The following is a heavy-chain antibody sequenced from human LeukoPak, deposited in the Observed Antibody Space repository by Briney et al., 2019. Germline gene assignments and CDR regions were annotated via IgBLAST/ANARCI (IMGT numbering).Heavy chain of an antibody. CDR2: ISSSSSTI. CDR1: GFTFSSYS. V-gene: IGHV3-48*01. D-gene: IGHD5-18*01. J-gene: IGHJ4*02. CDR3: ARDSLPFMEAAILIDY. Sequence: GGSLRLSCAASGFTFSSYSMNWVRQAPGKGLEWVSYISSSSSTIYYADSVKGRFTISRDNAKNSLYLQMNSLRAEDTAVYYCARDSLPFMEAAILIDYWGQGTLVTVSS.